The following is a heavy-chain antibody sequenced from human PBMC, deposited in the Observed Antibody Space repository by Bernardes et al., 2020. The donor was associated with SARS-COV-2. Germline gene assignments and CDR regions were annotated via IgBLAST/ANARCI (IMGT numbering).Heavy chain of an antibody. J-gene: IGHJ4*02. V-gene: IGHV3-20*01. CDR2: INWNGGST. CDR3: ARGGDILTGLHFDY. CDR1: GFTFDDYG. D-gene: IGHD3-9*01. Sequence: GGSLRLSCAASGFTFDDYGMSWVRQAPGKGLEWVSGINWNGGSTGYADSVKGRFTISRDNAKNSLYLQMNSLRAEDTALYHCARGGDILTGLHFDYWGQGTLVTVSS.